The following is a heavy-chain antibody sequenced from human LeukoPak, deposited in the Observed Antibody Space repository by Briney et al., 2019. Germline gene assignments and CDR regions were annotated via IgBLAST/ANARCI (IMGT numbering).Heavy chain of an antibody. CDR1: GGSFSGYY. J-gene: IGHJ4*02. CDR2: INHSGST. CDR3: ARRAIAAAGTGPLYYFDY. V-gene: IGHV4-34*01. D-gene: IGHD6-13*01. Sequence: PSETLSLTCAVYGGSFSGYYWSWIRQPPGKGLEWIGEINHSGSTNYNPSLKSRVTISVDTSKNQFSLKLSSVTAADTAVYYCARRAIAAAGTGPLYYFDYWGQGTLVTVSS.